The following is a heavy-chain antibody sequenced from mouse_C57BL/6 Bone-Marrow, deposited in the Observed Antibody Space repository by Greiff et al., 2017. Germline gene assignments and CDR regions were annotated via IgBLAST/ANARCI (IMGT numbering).Heavy chain of an antibody. CDR3: SSDGSYVTFLFAY. CDR1: GYTFTSYW. D-gene: IGHD2-3*01. V-gene: IGHV1-7*01. Sequence: QVQLQQSGAELAKPGVSVKLSCKASGYTFTSYWMHWVKQRPGQGLEWIGYINPSRGYIKYNQKFKDKATLTADKSSSPAYMQLSSLTYEDSAVFYCSSDGSYVTFLFAYWGQVTLVTVSA. CDR2: INPSRGYI. J-gene: IGHJ3*01.